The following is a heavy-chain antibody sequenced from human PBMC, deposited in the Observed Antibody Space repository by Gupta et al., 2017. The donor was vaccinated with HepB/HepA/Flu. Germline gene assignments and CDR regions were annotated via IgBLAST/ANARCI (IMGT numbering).Heavy chain of an antibody. D-gene: IGHD1-14*01. CDR2: ISWNSGSI. J-gene: IGHJ4*02. CDR3: AKVAAYNAPFDY. Sequence: EVQLVESGGGLVQPGRSLRLSCAASGFTFDAYAMHWVRQTPGKGLEWVSGISWNSGSIDYADSVKGRFTISRDNAKNSLYLQMNSLRAEDTAFYYCAKVAAYNAPFDYWGQGTLVTVSS. CDR1: GFTFDAYA. V-gene: IGHV3-9*01.